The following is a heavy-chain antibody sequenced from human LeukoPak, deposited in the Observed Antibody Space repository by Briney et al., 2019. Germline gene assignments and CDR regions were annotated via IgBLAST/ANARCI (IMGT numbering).Heavy chain of an antibody. D-gene: IGHD4-17*01. J-gene: IGHJ4*02. CDR2: ISPSGDYT. CDR3: ARGTLDGETETYFDY. CDR1: GYTFSSYY. V-gene: IGHV1-46*04. Sequence: ASVKVPCKASGYTFSSYYMHWVRQAPGQGLEWMGIISPSGDYTRYAQKLQGRVSMTLDTSTSTAYMELSSLRSEDTAVYYCARGTLDGETETYFDYWGQGTLVTVSS.